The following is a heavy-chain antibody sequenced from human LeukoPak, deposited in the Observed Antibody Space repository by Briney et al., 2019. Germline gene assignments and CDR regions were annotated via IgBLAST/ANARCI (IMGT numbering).Heavy chain of an antibody. CDR1: GGSISSYY. CDR3: ARRRSGYSYGL. D-gene: IGHD5-18*01. V-gene: IGHV4-59*01. Sequence: SETLSLTCTVSGGSISSYYWSWIRQPPGKGLEWIGYIYYSGSTNYNPSLKGRVTISVDTSKNQFSLKLSSVTAADTAVYYCARRRSGYSYGLWGQGTLVTVSS. CDR2: IYYSGST. J-gene: IGHJ4*02.